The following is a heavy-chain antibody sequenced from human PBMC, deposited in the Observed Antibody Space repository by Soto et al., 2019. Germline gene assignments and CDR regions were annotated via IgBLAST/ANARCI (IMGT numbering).Heavy chain of an antibody. V-gene: IGHV3-33*01. CDR1: GFTFNTYG. CDR3: ARGTVHFDY. D-gene: IGHD4-17*01. J-gene: IGHJ4*02. Sequence: QVQLMESGGGVVQPGRSLRLSCAASGFTFNTYGIHWVRQAPGKGLEWVAVIWYAGSNKYYADFVKGRFTISRDNSKNTLYLHMNSLRAEDTAVYYCARGTVHFDYWGQGTLVTVSS. CDR2: IWYAGSNK.